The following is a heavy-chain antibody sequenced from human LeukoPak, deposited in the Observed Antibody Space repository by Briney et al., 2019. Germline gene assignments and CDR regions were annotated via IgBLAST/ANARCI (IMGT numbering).Heavy chain of an antibody. V-gene: IGHV4-39*01. D-gene: IGHD1-26*01. Sequence: SETLSLTCTVSGGSISSSSYYWGWIRQPPGKGLEWIGSIYYSGSTYYNPSLKSRVTISVDTSKNQFSLKLSSVTAADTAVYYCARRSMSGGYQYYFDYWGQGTLVTVSS. CDR3: ARRSMSGGYQYYFDY. CDR2: IYYSGST. CDR1: GGSISSSSYY. J-gene: IGHJ4*02.